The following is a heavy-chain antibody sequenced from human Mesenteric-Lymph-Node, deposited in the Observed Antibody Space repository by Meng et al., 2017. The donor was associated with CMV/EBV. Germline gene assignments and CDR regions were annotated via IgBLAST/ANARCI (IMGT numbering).Heavy chain of an antibody. Sequence: GGSLRLSCAASGFTFSSYSMNWVRQAPGKGLEWVSSISSSSSYIYYADSVKGRFTISRDNAKNSLYLQTNSLRAEDTAVYYCARERRGVTIFGVVHYYYGMDVWGQGTTVTVSS. CDR1: GFTFSSYS. V-gene: IGHV3-21*01. D-gene: IGHD3-3*01. J-gene: IGHJ6*02. CDR2: ISSSSSYI. CDR3: ARERRGVTIFGVVHYYYGMDV.